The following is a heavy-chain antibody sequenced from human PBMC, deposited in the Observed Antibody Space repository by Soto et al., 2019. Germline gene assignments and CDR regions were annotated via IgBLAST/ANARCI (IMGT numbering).Heavy chain of an antibody. CDR3: ARVAATGYYYYYHAV. CDR2: IYSGGST. D-gene: IGHD2-15*01. J-gene: IGHJ6*03. Sequence: PGGSLRLSCAASGFTVSSNYMSWVRQAPGKGLEWVSVIYSGGSTYYADSVKGRFTISRDNSKNTLYLQMNSLRAEDTAVYYCARVAATGYYYYYHAVWGQGTTDPVSS. CDR1: GFTVSSNY. V-gene: IGHV3-66*01.